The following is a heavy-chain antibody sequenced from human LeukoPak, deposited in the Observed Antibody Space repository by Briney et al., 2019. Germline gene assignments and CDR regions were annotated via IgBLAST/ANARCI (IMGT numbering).Heavy chain of an antibody. D-gene: IGHD4-17*01. CDR3: ARSYGDYVMAEFDY. Sequence: GRSLRLSCAASGFTFSSYGMHWVRRAPGKGLEWVAVISYDGSNKYCADSVKGRFTISRDNSKNTLYLQMNSLRAEDTAVYYCARSYGDYVMAEFDYWGQGTLVTVSS. V-gene: IGHV3-30*19. J-gene: IGHJ4*02. CDR2: ISYDGSNK. CDR1: GFTFSSYG.